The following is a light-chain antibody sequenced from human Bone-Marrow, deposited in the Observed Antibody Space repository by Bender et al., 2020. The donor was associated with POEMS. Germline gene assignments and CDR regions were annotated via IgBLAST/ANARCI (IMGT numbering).Light chain of an antibody. CDR1: SSDVGSYGL. CDR2: EGS. Sequence: QSALTQPASVSGSPGQSITVSCTGASSDVGSYGLVSWYQQHPGKAPKLVIYEGSKRPSGVPNRFSGSKSGNTASLTISGLQAEDEAEYYCCSYAGSYTYVFGPGTAVSVL. CDR3: CSYAGSYTYV. V-gene: IGLV2-23*01. J-gene: IGLJ1*01.